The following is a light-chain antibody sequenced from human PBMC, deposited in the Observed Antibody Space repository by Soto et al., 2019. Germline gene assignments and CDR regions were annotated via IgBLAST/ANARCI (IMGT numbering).Light chain of an antibody. CDR2: DKN. J-gene: IGLJ2*01. V-gene: IGLV1-51*01. Sequence: QSVLTQPPSVSAAPGQMVTISCSGIISNIGNNFVSWYQQLPGTAPKVLIYDKNKRHSGVPDRFSGSKSGTSATLDITGLQTGDEAHYYCATWDVSLSAVVFGGGTKLTVL. CDR3: ATWDVSLSAVV. CDR1: ISNIGNNF.